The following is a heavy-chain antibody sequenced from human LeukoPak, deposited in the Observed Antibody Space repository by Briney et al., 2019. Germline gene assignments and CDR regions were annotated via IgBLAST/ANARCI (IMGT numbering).Heavy chain of an antibody. Sequence: ASVKVSCKASGGTFSSYAISWVRQAPGQGLEWMGGIIPIFGTANYAQKFQGRVTMTRDTSISTAYMELSRLRSDDTAVYYCARLIYDAAIGYAFDIWGQGTMVTVSS. CDR2: IIPIFGTA. CDR1: GGTFSSYA. D-gene: IGHD3-22*01. CDR3: ARLIYDAAIGYAFDI. V-gene: IGHV1-69*05. J-gene: IGHJ3*02.